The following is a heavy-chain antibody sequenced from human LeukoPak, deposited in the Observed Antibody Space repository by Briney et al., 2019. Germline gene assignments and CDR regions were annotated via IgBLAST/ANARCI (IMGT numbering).Heavy chain of an antibody. Sequence: PGGSLRLSCAASGFTLSSYSMNWVRQAPGKGLEWVSSISSSSSYIYYADSVKGRFTISRDNAKNSLYLQMNSLRAEDTAVYYCASNSDDYSNYVDYWGQGTLVTVSS. V-gene: IGHV3-21*01. CDR2: ISSSSSYI. D-gene: IGHD4-11*01. CDR1: GFTLSSYS. CDR3: ASNSDDYSNYVDY. J-gene: IGHJ4*02.